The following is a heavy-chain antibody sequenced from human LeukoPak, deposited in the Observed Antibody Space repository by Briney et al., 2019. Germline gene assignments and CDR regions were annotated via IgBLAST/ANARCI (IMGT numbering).Heavy chain of an antibody. V-gene: IGHV1-18*01. D-gene: IGHD6-13*01. CDR2: ISAYNGNT. CDR1: GYTFTSYG. J-gene: IGHJ3*02. Sequence: ASVKVSCKASGYTFTSYGISWVRQAPGQGLEWMGWISAYNGNTNYAQKLQGRVTMTTDTSTSTAYMELRSLRSDDTAVYYCARDKIAAAGTRTEAFDIWGQGTMVTVSS. CDR3: ARDKIAAAGTRTEAFDI.